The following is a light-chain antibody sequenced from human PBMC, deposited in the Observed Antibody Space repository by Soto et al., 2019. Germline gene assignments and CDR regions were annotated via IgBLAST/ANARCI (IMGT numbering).Light chain of an antibody. CDR1: QGIRND. Sequence: DIPMTQSPSSLSASVGDRVTITCRASQGIRNDLGWYQQSPGKAPKRLIYAASSLQSGVPSRFSGTGSGTEFPLTINRLQPEDFATYYCLHHSGYPRTFGQGTQVEI. V-gene: IGKV1-17*01. J-gene: IGKJ1*01. CDR2: AAS. CDR3: LHHSGYPRT.